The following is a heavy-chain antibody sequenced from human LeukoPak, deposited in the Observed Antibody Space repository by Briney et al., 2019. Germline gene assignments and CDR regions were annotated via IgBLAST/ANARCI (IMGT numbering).Heavy chain of an antibody. Sequence: PSETLSLNCTVSGGSISSSSYYWGWIRQPPGKGLEWIGSIYYSGSTYYNPSLKSRATISVDTSKNQFSLKLSSVTAAATAVYYCARILNANYYDSSGHPDYWGQGTLVTVSS. CDR2: IYYSGST. CDR3: ARILNANYYDSSGHPDY. D-gene: IGHD3-22*01. CDR1: GGSISSSSYY. J-gene: IGHJ4*02. V-gene: IGHV4-39*07.